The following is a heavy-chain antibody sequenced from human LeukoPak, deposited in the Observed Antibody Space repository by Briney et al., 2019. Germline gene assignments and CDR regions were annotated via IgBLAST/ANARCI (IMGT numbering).Heavy chain of an antibody. V-gene: IGHV3-74*01. J-gene: IGHJ3*02. D-gene: IGHD1-14*01. CDR3: AKCGAASRTTCQESAFDM. Sequence: PGGSLRLSCVASAFTFNNYWMHWVRQAPGKGLVWVSRIKGDGSSTNYADSVRGRFTISRDNAKNTVYLQMNSLRTEDTAVYYCAKCGAASRTTCQESAFDMWGQGTMVTVSS. CDR1: AFTFNNYW. CDR2: IKGDGSST.